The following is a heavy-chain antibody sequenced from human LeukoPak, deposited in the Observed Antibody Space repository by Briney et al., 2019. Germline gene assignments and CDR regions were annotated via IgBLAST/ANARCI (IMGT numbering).Heavy chain of an antibody. CDR2: IHYSGST. D-gene: IGHD1-26*01. CDR1: GGSVTGYY. Sequence: PSETLSLTCTVSGGSVTGYYWSWIRQPPGKGLEWIGYIHYSGSTNYNPSLKSQLTISVDTSKNQFSLRLSSVTAADTAVYYCARVLNSGYSDYWGQGTLVTVSA. CDR3: ARVLNSGYSDY. J-gene: IGHJ4*02. V-gene: IGHV4-59*02.